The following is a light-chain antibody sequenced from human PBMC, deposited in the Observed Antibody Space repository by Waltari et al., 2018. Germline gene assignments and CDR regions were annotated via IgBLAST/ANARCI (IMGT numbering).Light chain of an antibody. CDR1: SSDVGVYNY. J-gene: IGLJ3*02. Sequence: QSALTHPPSASGSRGQPVTIPCTETSSDVGVYNYVTWCQHHPVKAPNLIISEVPDRPSAVPDCFSGSKTANTASLTVSGLQAEDEADYYCSSYAGNNNWVFGGGTKLTVL. V-gene: IGLV2-8*01. CDR3: SSYAGNNNWV. CDR2: EVP.